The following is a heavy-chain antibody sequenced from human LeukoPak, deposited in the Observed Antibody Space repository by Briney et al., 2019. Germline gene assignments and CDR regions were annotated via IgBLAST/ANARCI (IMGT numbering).Heavy chain of an antibody. CDR3: ARGAYHCSSTTCYPVD. J-gene: IGHJ4*02. V-gene: IGHV3-21*01. CDR2: ISSGSSYI. D-gene: IGHD2-2*01. Sequence: PGGSLRLSCAASGFSFSSYSMNWVRQAPGKGLEWVSSISSGSSYIHYADSVKGRFTISRDNAKNSLYLQMNSLRAEDTAVYYCARGAYHCSSTTCYPVDWGQGTLVTVSS. CDR1: GFSFSSYS.